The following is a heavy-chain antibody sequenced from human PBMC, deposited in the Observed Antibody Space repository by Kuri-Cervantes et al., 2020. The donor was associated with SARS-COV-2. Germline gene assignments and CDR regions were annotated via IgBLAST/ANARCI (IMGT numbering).Heavy chain of an antibody. CDR1: GFTFSDYY. Sequence: GGSLRLSCVASGFTFSDYYFTWIRQAPGKGLEWVSYISTSGGSIFYADSVKGRFTISRDNAKNSVYLQMNSLRVEDTAVYYCAKDLKNYYYYMDVWGKGTTVTVSS. CDR3: AKDLKNYYYYMDV. J-gene: IGHJ6*03. CDR2: ISTSGGSI. V-gene: IGHV3-11*01.